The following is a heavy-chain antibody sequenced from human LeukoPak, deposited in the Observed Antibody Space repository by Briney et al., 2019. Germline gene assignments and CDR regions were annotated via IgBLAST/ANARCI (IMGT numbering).Heavy chain of an antibody. Sequence: SQTLSLTCAISGDSVSSNSAAWNWIRQSPSRGLEWLGRTYYRSKWYNDYAVSVKSRITINPDTSKNQFSLQLNSVTPEDTAVCYCARDIAAAGKGLPYYYYGMDVWGQGTTVTVSS. CDR3: ARDIAAAGKGLPYYYYGMDV. CDR2: TYYRSKWYN. V-gene: IGHV6-1*01. J-gene: IGHJ6*02. D-gene: IGHD6-13*01. CDR1: GDSVSSNSAA.